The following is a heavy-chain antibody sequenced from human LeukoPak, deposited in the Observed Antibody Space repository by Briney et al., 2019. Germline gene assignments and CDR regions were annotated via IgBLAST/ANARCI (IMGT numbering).Heavy chain of an antibody. V-gene: IGHV1-69*13. D-gene: IGHD4-23*01. J-gene: IGHJ6*02. CDR1: GGTFSSYA. CDR3: ARAMATVVKSYYYYGMDV. Sequence: SVKVSCRASGGTFSSYAISWVRQAPGQGLEWMGGIIPIFGTANYAQKFQGRVTITADESTSTAYMELSSLRSEDTAVYYCARAMATVVKSYYYYGMDVWGQGTTVTVSS. CDR2: IIPIFGTA.